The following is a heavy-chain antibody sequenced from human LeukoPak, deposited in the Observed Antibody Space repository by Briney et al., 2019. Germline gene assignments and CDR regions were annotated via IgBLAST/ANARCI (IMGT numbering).Heavy chain of an antibody. V-gene: IGHV4-31*03. CDR3: ARGDYDFWSGYPKPYGMDV. Sequence: SETLSLTCTVSGGSISSGGYYWSWIRQHPGKGLEWIGYIYYSGSTNYNPSLKSRVTISVDTSKNQFSLKLSSVTAADTAVYYCARGDYDFWSGYPKPYGMDVWGQGTTVTVSS. D-gene: IGHD3-3*01. CDR2: IYYSGST. J-gene: IGHJ6*02. CDR1: GGSISSGGYY.